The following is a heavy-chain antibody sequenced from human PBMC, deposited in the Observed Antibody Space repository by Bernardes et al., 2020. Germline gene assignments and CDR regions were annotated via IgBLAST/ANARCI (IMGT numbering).Heavy chain of an antibody. J-gene: IGHJ4*02. Sequence: SETLSLTCAVSGFSISSDYSWGWIRQPPGKGLEWIGSIYHAGNTYYNPSLKSRVTISLDTSNNEFPLKLTSVTAAETAIYYCARTNSPAGRARFDIWGQGTLVTISS. CDR2: IYHAGNT. D-gene: IGHD6-6*01. CDR3: ARTNSPAGRARFDI. V-gene: IGHV4-38-2*01. CDR1: GFSISSDYS.